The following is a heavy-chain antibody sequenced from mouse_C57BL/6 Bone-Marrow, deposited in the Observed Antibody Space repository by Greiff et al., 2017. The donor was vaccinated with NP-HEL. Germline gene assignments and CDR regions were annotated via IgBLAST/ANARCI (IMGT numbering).Heavy chain of an antibody. D-gene: IGHD1-1*01. CDR2: IDPGNGDT. CDR1: GFNIKDDY. V-gene: IGHV14-4*01. CDR3: TTLGYYGSSYYFDY. J-gene: IGHJ2*01. Sequence: EVQLQESGAELVRPGASVKLSCTASGFNIKDDYMHWVKQRPEQGLEWIGWIDPGNGDTEYAVKIQGKATITAEKSSHTAYLQLSSLTSEDTAVYYCTTLGYYGSSYYFDYWGQGTTLTVSS.